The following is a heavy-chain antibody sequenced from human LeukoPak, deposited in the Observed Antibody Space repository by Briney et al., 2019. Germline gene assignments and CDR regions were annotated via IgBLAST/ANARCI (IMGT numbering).Heavy chain of an antibody. V-gene: IGHV4-59*01. J-gene: IGHJ4*02. CDR3: ARGYSSSWYYFDY. CDR2: IYYSGTT. CDR1: GGSISTYY. D-gene: IGHD6-13*01. Sequence: PSETLSLTCTVSGGSISTYYWSWIRQPPGKGLEWIGYIYYSGTTNSNPSLKSRVTMSVDTSKNQFSLKLSSVTAADTAVYYCARGYSSSWYYFDYWGRGTLVTVSS.